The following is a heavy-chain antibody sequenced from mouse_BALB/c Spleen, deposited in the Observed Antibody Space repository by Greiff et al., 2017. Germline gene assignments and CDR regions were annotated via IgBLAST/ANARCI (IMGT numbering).Heavy chain of an antibody. V-gene: IGHV5-6-3*01. J-gene: IGHJ3*01. CDR3: ARDPPYGNYPWFGY. Sequence: EVMLVESGGGLVQPGGSLKLSCAASGFTFSSYGMSWVRQTPDKRLELVATINSNGGSTYYPDSVKGRFTISRDNAKNTLYLQMSSLKSEDTAMYYCARDPPYGNYPWFGYWGQGTLVTVSA. CDR1: GFTFSSYG. D-gene: IGHD2-1*01. CDR2: INSNGGST.